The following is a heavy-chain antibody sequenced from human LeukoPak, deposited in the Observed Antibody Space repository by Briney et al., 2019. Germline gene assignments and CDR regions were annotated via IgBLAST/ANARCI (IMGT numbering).Heavy chain of an antibody. D-gene: IGHD6-19*01. J-gene: IGHJ6*03. CDR1: GFTFSSYS. CDR2: ISSSSSYI. V-gene: IGHV3-21*01. Sequence: GGSLRLSCAPSGFTFSSYSMNWVRQAPGEGLERVSSISSSSSYIYYADSVKGRFTISRDNAKNSLYLQMNSLRAEDTAVYYCARDAVAGTLRYYYYMDVWGKGTTVTVSS. CDR3: ARDAVAGTLRYYYYMDV.